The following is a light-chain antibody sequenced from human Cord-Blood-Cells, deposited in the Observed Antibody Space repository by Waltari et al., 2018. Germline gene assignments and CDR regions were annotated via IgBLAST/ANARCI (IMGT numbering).Light chain of an antibody. CDR3: SSYTSSSTYV. CDR1: SSDLGGYNY. CDR2: DVS. V-gene: IGLV2-14*01. Sequence: QSALTQPASVSGSPGQSITISCTGTSSDLGGYNYFSWYQQHTGKAPKLMIYDVSNRPSGVSNRFSGSKSGNTASLTISGLQAEDDADYYCSSYTSSSTYVFGTGTKVTVL. J-gene: IGLJ1*01.